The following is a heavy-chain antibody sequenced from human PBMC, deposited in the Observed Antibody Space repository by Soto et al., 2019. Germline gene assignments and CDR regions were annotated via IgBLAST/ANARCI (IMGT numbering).Heavy chain of an antibody. V-gene: IGHV4-39*01. CDR2: VYWTGST. Sequence: KTSETLSLTCSVSGDSITTNGYYWGWIRQPPGKGLQWIGNVYWTGSTFSPPSLTSRVFISVDTSKNEFSLKLPSVTAADTAVYYCARSHYTYGLLIDYWGPGTLVTAPQ. J-gene: IGHJ4*02. CDR3: ARSHYTYGLLIDY. D-gene: IGHD2-8*01. CDR1: GDSITTNGYY.